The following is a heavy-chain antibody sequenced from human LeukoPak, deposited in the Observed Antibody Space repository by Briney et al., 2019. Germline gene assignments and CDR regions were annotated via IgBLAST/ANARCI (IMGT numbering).Heavy chain of an antibody. CDR3: ARSGYSSGWPDT. CDR2: IYSSGST. CDR1: GGSISSYY. J-gene: IGHJ5*02. D-gene: IGHD6-19*01. V-gene: IGHV4-59*01. Sequence: PSETLSLTCTVSGGSISSYYWSWIRQPPGKGLEWIGYIYSSGSTRYNPALRNRVTISVDTSKYQFSLKLNSVTTADTAVYYCARSGYSSGWPDTWGQGTLVTVSS.